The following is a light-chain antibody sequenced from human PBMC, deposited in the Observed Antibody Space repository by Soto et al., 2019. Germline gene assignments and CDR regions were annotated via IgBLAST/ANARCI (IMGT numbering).Light chain of an antibody. J-gene: IGKJ1*01. CDR2: WAS. CDR3: QQYYRAPWT. CDR1: QSVLYSSANKNY. V-gene: IGKV4-1*01. Sequence: DIVLTQSPDSLAVSLGERATINCKSSQSVLYSSANKNYLTWYQQKPGQPPKLLIYWASTRESGVPDRFSGSGSGTDFTLTIRSLQAEDVAVYYCQQYYRAPWTFGQGTKVEIK.